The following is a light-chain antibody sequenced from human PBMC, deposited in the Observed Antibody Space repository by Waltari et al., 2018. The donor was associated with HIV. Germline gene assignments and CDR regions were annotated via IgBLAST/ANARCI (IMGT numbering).Light chain of an antibody. V-gene: IGLV2-14*03. CDR2: GGP. Sequence: QSALTQPASVSGSPGQSITISCNGTTTDIGGYNYVSWYQRHPDKAPKLIIFGGPNLPSGISSRFSGSKSGNTASLTISGLQAEDEADYYCCSYTKLTTHYVLFGGGTKLTVL. CDR1: TTDIGGYNY. CDR3: CSYTKLTTHYVL. J-gene: IGLJ2*01.